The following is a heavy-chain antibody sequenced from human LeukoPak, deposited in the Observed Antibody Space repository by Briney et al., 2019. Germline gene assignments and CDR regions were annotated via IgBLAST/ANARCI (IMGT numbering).Heavy chain of an antibody. J-gene: IGHJ4*02. D-gene: IGHD3-10*01. CDR1: GYTFTSYG. CDR2: ISAYNGNT. V-gene: IGHV1-18*01. CDR3: ARVDSRLLWFGELSGTFDY. Sequence: ASVKVSCKASGYTFTSYGISRVRQAPGQGLEWMGWISAYNGNTNYAQKLQGGVTMTTDTSTSTAYMELRSLRSDDTAVYYCARVDSRLLWFGELSGTFDYWGQGTLVTVSS.